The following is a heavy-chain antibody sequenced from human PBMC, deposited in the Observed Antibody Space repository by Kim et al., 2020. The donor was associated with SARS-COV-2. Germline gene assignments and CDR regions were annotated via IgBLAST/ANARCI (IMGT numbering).Heavy chain of an antibody. CDR3: VKDDIPANDPSYYYYYYGMDV. Sequence: GGSLRLSCSASGFTFSSYAMHWVRQAPGKGLEYVSAISSNGGSTYYADSVKGRFTISRDNSKNTLYLQMSSLRAEDTAVYYCVKDDIPANDPSYYYYYYGMDVWGQGTTVTVSS. CDR1: GFTFSSYA. CDR2: ISSNGGST. D-gene: IGHD2-2*01. V-gene: IGHV3-64D*06. J-gene: IGHJ6*02.